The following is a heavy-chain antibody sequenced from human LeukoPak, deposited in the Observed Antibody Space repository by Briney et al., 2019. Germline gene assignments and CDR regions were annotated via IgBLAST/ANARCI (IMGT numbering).Heavy chain of an antibody. J-gene: IGHJ4*02. Sequence: SETLSLTCTVSGGSISSGSYYWSWIRQPAGKGLEWIGRIYTSGSTNYNPSLKSRVTISVDTSKNQFSLKLSSVTAADTAVYYCARTLYSGYDGVDFDYWGQGTLVTVSS. CDR2: IYTSGST. V-gene: IGHV4-61*02. CDR1: GGSISSGSYY. CDR3: ARTLYSGYDGVDFDY. D-gene: IGHD5-12*01.